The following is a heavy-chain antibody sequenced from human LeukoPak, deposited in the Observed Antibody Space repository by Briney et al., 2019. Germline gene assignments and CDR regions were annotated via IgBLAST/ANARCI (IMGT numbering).Heavy chain of an antibody. V-gene: IGHV3-9*01. J-gene: IGHJ4*02. CDR1: GFIFDDYA. Sequence: GGSLRLSCAASGFIFDDYAMHWVRQAPGKGLEWVSGISWNSGNIDYADSVKGRFTISRDNAKNSLYLQMNSLRAEDTALYYCAKSRLLDIKTNFDYWGQGTLVTVSS. CDR3: AKSRLLDIKTNFDY. CDR2: ISWNSGNI. D-gene: IGHD3/OR15-3a*01.